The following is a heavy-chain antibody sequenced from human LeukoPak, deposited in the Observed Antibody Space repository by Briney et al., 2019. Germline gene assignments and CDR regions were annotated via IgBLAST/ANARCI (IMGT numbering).Heavy chain of an antibody. CDR3: ARAGLDLYSWFDS. D-gene: IGHD3-10*01. Sequence: ASVEVSCKASGYTFTNFYLHWVRQAPGQGLEWMGIINPTTGSTTYAQKFQGRVTMTRDMFTSTVYMELSSLRSEDTAVYYCARAGLDLYSWFDSWGQGTLVTVSS. J-gene: IGHJ5*01. CDR1: GYTFTNFY. CDR2: INPTTGST. V-gene: IGHV1-46*01.